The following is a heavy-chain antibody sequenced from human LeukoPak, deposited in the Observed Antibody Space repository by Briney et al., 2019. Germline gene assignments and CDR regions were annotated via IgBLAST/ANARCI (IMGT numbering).Heavy chain of an antibody. J-gene: IGHJ6*04. Sequence: ASEKVSCKASGFTLTDYYLHWVRHAPPQGLEWMGIINPSGGSTSYEQKFQGRVTMTSDMSTSTVYMELSGLRSEDTAAYYCAKGGSHRRLQYDYYWLDGWVKGTTNTVSA. CDR1: GFTLTDYY. CDR2: INPSGGST. D-gene: IGHD4-11*01. CDR3: AKGGSHRRLQYDYYWLDG. V-gene: IGHV1-46*01.